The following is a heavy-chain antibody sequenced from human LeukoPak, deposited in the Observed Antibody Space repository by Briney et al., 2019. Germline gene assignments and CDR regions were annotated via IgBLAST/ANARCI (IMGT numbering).Heavy chain of an antibody. J-gene: IGHJ4*02. D-gene: IGHD3-10*01. CDR2: SYGGGNT. CDR1: GFTVSTNH. Sequence: GGSLRLSCAASGFTVSTNHMSWVRQAPGKGLDWVSVSYGGGNTHYADSVKGRFTISRDNSKNTLFLQMNGLRAEDTAVYYCARDRGYLGNWGQGTLVTVSS. CDR3: ARDRGYLGN. V-gene: IGHV3-66*01.